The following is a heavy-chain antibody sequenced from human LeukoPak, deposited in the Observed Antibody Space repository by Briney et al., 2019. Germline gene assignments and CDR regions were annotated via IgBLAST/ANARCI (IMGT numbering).Heavy chain of an antibody. V-gene: IGHV4-59*01. CDR1: RGSFSSYY. J-gene: IGHJ5*02. Sequence: SETLSLTCTVSRGSFSSYYWSWIRQPPGKGLEWIGYIYYSGSTNYNPSLKSRVTISVDTSKNQFSLKLSSVTAADTAVYYCARDGRGSRSSWFDPRGQGTLVIVSS. CDR2: IYYSGST. CDR3: ARDGRGSRSSWFDP. D-gene: IGHD3-10*01.